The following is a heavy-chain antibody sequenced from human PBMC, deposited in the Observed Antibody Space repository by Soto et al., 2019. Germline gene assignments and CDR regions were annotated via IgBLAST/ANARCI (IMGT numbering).Heavy chain of an antibody. CDR2: IFYSGST. V-gene: IGHV4-59*01. Sequence: SETLSLTCTVSGDSISSYYWSWIRQPPGKGLEWIGNIFYSGSTNYNPSLKSRVIISVDTSKNQFSLKLSSVTAADTAVYYCTKSDRGHNYAFYLGQGTPVTVSS. D-gene: IGHD5-18*01. J-gene: IGHJ4*02. CDR1: GDSISSYY. CDR3: TKSDRGHNYAFY.